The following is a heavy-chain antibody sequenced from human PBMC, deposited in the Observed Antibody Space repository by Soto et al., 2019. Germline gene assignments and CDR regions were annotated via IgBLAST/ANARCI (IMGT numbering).Heavy chain of an antibody. CDR3: ARDRRTYYYDSSGYPLGY. J-gene: IGHJ4*02. CDR2: IWYDGSNK. CDR1: GFTFSSYG. V-gene: IGHV3-33*01. D-gene: IGHD3-22*01. Sequence: LRLSCAASGFTFSSYGMHWVRQAPGKGLEWVAVIWYDGSNKYYADSVKGRFTISRDNSKNTLYLQMNSLRAEDTAVYYCARDRRTYYYDSSGYPLGYWGQGTLVTVSS.